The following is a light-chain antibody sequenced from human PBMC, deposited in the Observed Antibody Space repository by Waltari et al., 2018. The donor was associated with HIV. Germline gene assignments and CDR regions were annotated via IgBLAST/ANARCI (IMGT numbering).Light chain of an antibody. V-gene: IGLV2-23*01. CDR1: SSDVGNITL. J-gene: IGLJ2*01. CDR3: SSYGGSSIWL. Sequence: QSALPQPAPVPGSPGQPITTPCTGTSSDVGNITLFPWYHQHPGKAPKLIIYEAIKRPSGVSDRISGSKSASTASLTISGLQADDEADYFCSSYGGSSIWLFGGGTKLTVL. CDR2: EAI.